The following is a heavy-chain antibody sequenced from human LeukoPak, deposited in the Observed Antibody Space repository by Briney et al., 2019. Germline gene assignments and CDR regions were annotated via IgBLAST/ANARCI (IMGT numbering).Heavy chain of an antibody. CDR3: AKDIRGYYDSSGYYGFDY. CDR1: GFTFDDYA. V-gene: IGHV3-9*01. J-gene: IGHJ4*02. D-gene: IGHD3-22*01. Sequence: GGSLRLSCAASGFTFDDYAMHWVRQAPGKGLEWASGISWNSGSIGYADSVKGRFTISRDNAKNSLYLQMNSLRAEDTALYYCAKDIRGYYDSSGYYGFDYWGQGTLVTVSS. CDR2: ISWNSGSI.